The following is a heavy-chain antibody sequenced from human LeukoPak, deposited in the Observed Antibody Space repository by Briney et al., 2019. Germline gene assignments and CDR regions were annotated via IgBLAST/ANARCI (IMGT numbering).Heavy chain of an antibody. CDR2: ISSSSSYT. J-gene: IGHJ3*02. V-gene: IGHV3-11*03. CDR3: ASYVEMATIYDAFDI. CDR1: GFTFSDYY. D-gene: IGHD5-24*01. Sequence: GGSLRLSCAASGFTFSDYYMSWIRQAPGKGLEWVSYISSSSSYTNYADSVKGRFTISRDNAKNSLYLQMNSLRAEDTAVYYCASYVEMATIYDAFDIWGQGTMVTVSS.